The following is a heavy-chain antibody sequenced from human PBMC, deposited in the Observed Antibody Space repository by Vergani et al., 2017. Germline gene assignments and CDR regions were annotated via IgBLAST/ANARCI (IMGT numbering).Heavy chain of an antibody. CDR1: GYTFTSYA. Sequence: QVQLVQSGAEVKKPGASVKVSCKASGYTFTSYAMHWVRQAPGQRLEWMGWINAGNGNTKYSQKFQGRVTITRDTSASTACMELSSLRSEDTAVYYCARTVVPAAMGDYWGQGTLVTVSS. V-gene: IGHV1-3*01. CDR3: ARTVVPAAMGDY. CDR2: INAGNGNT. J-gene: IGHJ4*02. D-gene: IGHD2-2*01.